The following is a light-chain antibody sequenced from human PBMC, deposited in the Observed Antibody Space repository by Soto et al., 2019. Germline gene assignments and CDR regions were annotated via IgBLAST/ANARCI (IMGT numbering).Light chain of an antibody. J-gene: IGKJ4*01. V-gene: IGKV1-39*01. Sequence: DIQMTQSPSSLSASVGDRVTITCRASQTISTYVTWYQQKPGKAPKALISDASTLRSGVPSRFSGSGSGTDFTLIISSLQPEDIATYYCQQSFSSLLSFGGGTQVEIK. CDR1: QTISTY. CDR3: QQSFSSLLS. CDR2: DAS.